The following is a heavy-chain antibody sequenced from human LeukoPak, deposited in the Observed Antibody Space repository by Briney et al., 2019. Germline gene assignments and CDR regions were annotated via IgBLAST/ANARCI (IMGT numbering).Heavy chain of an antibody. D-gene: IGHD3-10*01. CDR1: GGSISSYY. CDR2: IYYSGST. CDR3: ARLWFGDV. V-gene: IGHV4-59*01. Sequence: MSSETLSLTCTVSGGSISSYYWSWIRQPPGKGLEWIGYIYYSGSTNYNPSLKSRVTMSVDTSKNQFSLKLSSVTAADTAVYYCARLWFGDVWGQGTLVTVSS. J-gene: IGHJ4*02.